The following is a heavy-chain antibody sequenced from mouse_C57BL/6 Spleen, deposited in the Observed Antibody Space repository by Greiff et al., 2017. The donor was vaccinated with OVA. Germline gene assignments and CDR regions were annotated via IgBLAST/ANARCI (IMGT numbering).Heavy chain of an antibody. CDR2: IHPNSGST. J-gene: IGHJ2*01. Sequence: QVQLQQPGAELVKPGASVKLSCKASGYTFTSYWLHWVKQRPGQGLEWIGMIHPNSGSTNYNEKFKSKAPLTVDQSSSTAYMQHSSLTSENSAVYYCASTTTVVAKNFDYWGQGTTLTVSS. CDR3: ASTTTVVAKNFDY. V-gene: IGHV1-64*01. D-gene: IGHD1-1*01. CDR1: GYTFTSYW.